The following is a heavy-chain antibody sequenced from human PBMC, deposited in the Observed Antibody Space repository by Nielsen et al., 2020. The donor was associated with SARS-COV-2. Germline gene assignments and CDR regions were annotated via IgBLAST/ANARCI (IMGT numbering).Heavy chain of an antibody. Sequence: GESLKISCAASGFTISGSAIHWVRQASGKGLEWVGLIRSRANYYATVFAASVQGRFSISRDNSKNTLYLQMNSLRAEDTAVYYCAKSKGQTGYSNGGYFDYWGQGTLVTGSS. D-gene: IGHD6-19*01. V-gene: IGHV3-73*01. CDR1: GFTISGSA. J-gene: IGHJ4*02. CDR3: AKSKGQTGYSNGGYFDY. CDR2: IRSRANYYAT.